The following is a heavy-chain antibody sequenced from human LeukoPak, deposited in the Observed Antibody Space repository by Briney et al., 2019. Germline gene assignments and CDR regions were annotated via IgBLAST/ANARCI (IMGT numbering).Heavy chain of an antibody. J-gene: IGHJ4*02. V-gene: IGHV1-2*02. CDR3: ARVPRGATPANFDY. CDR1: GYTFTGYY. CDR2: INPNSGGT. D-gene: IGHD1-26*01. Sequence: WASVKVSCKASGYTFTGYYMHWVRQAPGQGLEWMGWINPNSGGTNYAQKFQGGVTMTRDTSISTAYMELSRLRSDDTAVYYCARVPRGATPANFDYWGQGTLVTVSS.